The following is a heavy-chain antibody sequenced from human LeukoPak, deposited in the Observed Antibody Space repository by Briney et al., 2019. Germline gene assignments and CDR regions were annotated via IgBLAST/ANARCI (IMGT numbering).Heavy chain of an antibody. CDR3: AREGIAVADY. CDR1: GGTFSSYA. Sequence: ASVKVSCKASGGTFSSYAISWVRQAPGQGLEWMGRIIPILGIANYAQKFQGRVTITRDTSANTAYMELSSLRFEDTAVYYCAREGIAVADYWGQGTLVTVSS. V-gene: IGHV1-69*04. CDR2: IIPILGIA. J-gene: IGHJ4*02. D-gene: IGHD6-19*01.